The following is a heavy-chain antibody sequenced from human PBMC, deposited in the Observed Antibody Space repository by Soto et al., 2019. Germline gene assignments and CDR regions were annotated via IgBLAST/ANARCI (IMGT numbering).Heavy chain of an antibody. Sequence: QVQLVESGGGVVQPGRSLRLYCAAYGIIISNCGMHWVRQAPGKGLEWVAVIWYDEPTKYYVDSVKGRFTISRDNSKNPLYLQLNSLRAEDTAVYYCASDLSRSGNNKHDAFPILGQGTMVTVSS. CDR1: GIIISNCG. V-gene: IGHV3-33*01. CDR2: IWYDEPTK. D-gene: IGHD3-10*01. CDR3: ASDLSRSGNNKHDAFPI. J-gene: IGHJ3*02.